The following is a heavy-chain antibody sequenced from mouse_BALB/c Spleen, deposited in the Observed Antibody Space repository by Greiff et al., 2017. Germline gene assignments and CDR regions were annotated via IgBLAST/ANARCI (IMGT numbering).Heavy chain of an antibody. CDR1: GYSITSDYA. Sequence: ESGPGLVKPSQSLSLTCTVTGYSITSDYAWNWIRQFPGNKLEWMGYISYSGSTSYNPSLKSRISITRDTSKNQFFLQLNSVTTEDTATYYCARSDGYYAYYFDYWGQGTTLTVSS. D-gene: IGHD2-3*01. CDR3: ARSDGYYAYYFDY. J-gene: IGHJ2*01. V-gene: IGHV3-2*02. CDR2: ISYSGST.